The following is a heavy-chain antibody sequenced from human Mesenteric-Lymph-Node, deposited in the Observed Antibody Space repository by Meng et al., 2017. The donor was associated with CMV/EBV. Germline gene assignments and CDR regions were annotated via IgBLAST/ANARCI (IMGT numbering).Heavy chain of an antibody. CDR2: IYSGGSST. D-gene: IGHD3-22*01. J-gene: IGHJ4*02. V-gene: IGHV3-23*03. CDR3: AKYLLPYYDSSGLDY. Sequence: GGSLRLSCAASGFTFSSYAMSWVRQAPGKGLEWVSVIYSGGSSTYYADSVKGRFTISRDNSKNTLYLQMNSLRAEDTAVYYCAKYLLPYYDSSGLDYWGQGTLVTVSS. CDR1: GFTFSSYA.